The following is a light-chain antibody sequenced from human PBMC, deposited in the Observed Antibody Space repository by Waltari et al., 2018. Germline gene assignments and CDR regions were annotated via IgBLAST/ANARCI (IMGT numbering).Light chain of an antibody. CDR3: QMYVRLPAT. CDR2: DAF. J-gene: IGKJ1*01. CDR1: QSVSRAL. V-gene: IGKV3D-20*02. Sequence: EIVLTQSPGTLSLSPGERATLSCRASQSVSRALAWYQQTPGQAPRLLIYDAFKVAAGIPDRFSGSGTGTDFSLTISRLEPEDFAVYYCQMYVRLPATFGQGTTVEIK.